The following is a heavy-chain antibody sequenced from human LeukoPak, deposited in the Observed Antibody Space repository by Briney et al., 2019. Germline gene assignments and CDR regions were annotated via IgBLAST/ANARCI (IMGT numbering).Heavy chain of an antibody. CDR1: GGSFSGYY. CDR2: INHSGST. D-gene: IGHD2-21*02. Sequence: SETLSLTCAVYGGSFSGYYWSWIRQPPGKGLEWIGEINHSGSTNYNPSLKSRVTISVDTSKNQFSLKLSSVTAADTAVYYCARAEGNSVVTAILSGLHFDYWGQGTLVRLL. CDR3: ARAEGNSVVTAILSGLHFDY. J-gene: IGHJ4*02. V-gene: IGHV4-34*01.